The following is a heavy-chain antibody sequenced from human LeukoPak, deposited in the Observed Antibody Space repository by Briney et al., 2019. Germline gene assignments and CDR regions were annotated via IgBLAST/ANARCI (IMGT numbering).Heavy chain of an antibody. D-gene: IGHD6-13*01. CDR2: IYYSGST. V-gene: IGHV4-39*01. J-gene: IGHJ4*02. Sequence: SETLSLTCTVSGGSISSSSYYWGWIRQPPGKGLEWIGSIYYSGSTYYNPSLKSRVTMSVDTSKNQFSLKLSSVTAADTAVYYRARKYSSSWYRGYFDYWGQGTLVTVSS. CDR1: GGSISSSSYY. CDR3: ARKYSSSWYRGYFDY.